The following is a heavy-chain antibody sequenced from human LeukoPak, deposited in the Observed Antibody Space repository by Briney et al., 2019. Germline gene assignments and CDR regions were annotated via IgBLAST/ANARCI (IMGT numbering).Heavy chain of an antibody. CDR2: ISAYNGNT. CDR1: GGTFSSYA. V-gene: IGHV1-18*01. Sequence: ASVKVSCKASGGTFSSYAISWVRQAPGQGLEWMGWISAYNGNTNYAQKLQGRVTMTTDTSTSTAYMELRSLRSDDTAVYYCVRAVYNNYYYYMDVWGKGTTVTVSS. J-gene: IGHJ6*03. CDR3: VRAVYNNYYYYMDV. D-gene: IGHD5-24*01.